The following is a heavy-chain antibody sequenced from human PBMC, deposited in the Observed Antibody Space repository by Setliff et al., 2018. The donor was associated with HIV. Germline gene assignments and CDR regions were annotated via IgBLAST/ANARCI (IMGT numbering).Heavy chain of an antibody. J-gene: IGHJ4*02. Sequence: TLSLTCTVSGGSISSVDYYWSWIRQPPGKGLEWIGNIYDSESTYYNPSLKSRVTISVDTSKNHFSLKLNSVTAADTAVYYCATHVLQFLDWLSHFDYWGQGTLVTVSS. CDR1: GGSISSVDYY. CDR3: ATHVLQFLDWLSHFDY. V-gene: IGHV4-30-4*08. D-gene: IGHD3-3*01. CDR2: IYDSEST.